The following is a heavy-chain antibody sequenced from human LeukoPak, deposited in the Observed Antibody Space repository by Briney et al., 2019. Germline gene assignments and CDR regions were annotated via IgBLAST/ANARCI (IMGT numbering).Heavy chain of an antibody. CDR3: ARGGVVVVAANHDAFDI. CDR2: INHGGST. V-gene: IGHV4-34*01. J-gene: IGHJ3*02. Sequence: SETLSLTCAVYGGSFSGYYWSWIRQPPGKGLEWIGEINHGGSTNYNPSLKSRVTISVDTSKNQFSLKLSSVTAADTAVYYCARGGVVVVAANHDAFDIWGQGTMVTVSS. CDR1: GGSFSGYY. D-gene: IGHD2-15*01.